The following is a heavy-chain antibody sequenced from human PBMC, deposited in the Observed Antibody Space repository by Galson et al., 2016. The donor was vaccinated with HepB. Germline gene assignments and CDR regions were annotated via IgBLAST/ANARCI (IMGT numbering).Heavy chain of an antibody. Sequence: SLRLSCAASGFTFRSYSMNWVRQAPGKGLEWVSSINTDSSYIHYLDSVKGRFTISRDNAKNSLYLQMNSLRAEDTAVYYCARVQGDYGKSYYFYGMDVWGQGTTVTVSS. CDR3: ARVQGDYGKSYYFYGMDV. CDR2: INTDSSYI. V-gene: IGHV3-21*01. D-gene: IGHD4-17*01. CDR1: GFTFRSYS. J-gene: IGHJ6*02.